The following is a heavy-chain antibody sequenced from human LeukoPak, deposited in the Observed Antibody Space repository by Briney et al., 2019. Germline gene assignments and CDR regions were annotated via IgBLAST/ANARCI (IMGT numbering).Heavy chain of an antibody. CDR3: AEDGIRYFDWLLSPQLYYYYGMDV. D-gene: IGHD3-9*01. Sequence: ASVKVSCKASGYTFTSYDINWVQHATGQGLERIAWMNPNSGNTGYAQEFQGRVTMTRNTSISTAYMELSSLRSEDTAFFFQAEDGIRYFDWLLSPQLYYYYGMDVWGQGTTVTVSS. CDR2: MNPNSGNT. V-gene: IGHV1-8*01. CDR1: GYTFTSYD. J-gene: IGHJ6*02.